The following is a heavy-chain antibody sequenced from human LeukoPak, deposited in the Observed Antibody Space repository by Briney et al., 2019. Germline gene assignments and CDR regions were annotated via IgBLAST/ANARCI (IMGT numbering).Heavy chain of an antibody. CDR1: GFSFNESY. CDR3: VRGKRRFDY. J-gene: IGHJ4*02. V-gene: IGHV3-11*01. Sequence: GGSLRLSCAASGFSFNESYMTWIRQASGKGLEWVAYISGRSYSMYYADSVKGRFNISRDNSLNSLYLHMSSLRADDTAVYYCVRGKRRFDYWGQGTLVTVSS. CDR2: ISGRSYSM.